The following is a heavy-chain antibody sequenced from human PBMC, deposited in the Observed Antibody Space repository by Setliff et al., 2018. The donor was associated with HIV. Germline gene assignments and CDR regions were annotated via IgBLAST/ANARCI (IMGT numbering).Heavy chain of an antibody. CDR2: IWYDGSNK. CDR3: ARVMIGYSGFHLDY. V-gene: IGHV3-33*08. D-gene: IGHD5-12*01. Sequence: GGSLRLSCAASGFTFSSYAMSWVRQAPGKGLEWVAVIWYDGSNKHYADSVKGRFTISRDNAKNSLYLQMNSLRAEDTAVYYCARVMIGYSGFHLDYWGQGTPVTVSS. J-gene: IGHJ4*02. CDR1: GFTFSSYA.